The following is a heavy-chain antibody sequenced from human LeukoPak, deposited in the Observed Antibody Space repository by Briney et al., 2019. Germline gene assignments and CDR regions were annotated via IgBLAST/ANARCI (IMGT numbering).Heavy chain of an antibody. V-gene: IGHV3-15*07. CDR1: GFTFSSTW. Sequence: GGSLRLSCAASGFTFSSTWMNWVRQAPGKGLEWVGRIKSAIDGGATDYAAPVQGRFIISRDDSQATLYLQMNGLRTEDTAVYYCTTGGDVIVAGTRAFDIWGQGTMVTVSS. J-gene: IGHJ3*02. CDR2: IKSAIDGGAT. D-gene: IGHD5-12*01. CDR3: TTGGDVIVAGTRAFDI.